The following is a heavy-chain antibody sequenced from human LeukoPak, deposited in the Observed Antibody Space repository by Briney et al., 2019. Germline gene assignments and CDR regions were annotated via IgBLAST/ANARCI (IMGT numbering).Heavy chain of an antibody. V-gene: IGHV3-7*01. CDR1: GFTFSSYW. CDR2: IKQDGSEK. Sequence: GGSLRLSCAASGFTFSSYWMSWFRQAPGKGLEWVANIKQDGSEKYYVDSVKGRFTISRDNAMNSLYLQMNSLRAEDTAVYYCASQTYYDFWSGYYYYCMDVWGKGTTVTVSS. D-gene: IGHD3-3*01. CDR3: ASQTYYDFWSGYYYYCMDV. J-gene: IGHJ6*03.